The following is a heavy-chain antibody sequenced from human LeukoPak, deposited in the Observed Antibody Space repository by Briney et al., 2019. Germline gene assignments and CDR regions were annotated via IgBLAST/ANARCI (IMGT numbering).Heavy chain of an antibody. CDR2: INHSGST. V-gene: IGHV4-34*01. J-gene: IGHJ4*02. D-gene: IGHD1-26*01. Sequence: PSETLSLTCAVYGGSFSGYYWSWIRQPPGKGLEWIGEINHSGSTNYNPSLKSRVTISVDTSKNQFSLKLSSVTAADTAVYYCANTLVGATTVLDYWGQGTLVTVSS. CDR3: ANTLVGATTVLDY. CDR1: GGSFSGYY.